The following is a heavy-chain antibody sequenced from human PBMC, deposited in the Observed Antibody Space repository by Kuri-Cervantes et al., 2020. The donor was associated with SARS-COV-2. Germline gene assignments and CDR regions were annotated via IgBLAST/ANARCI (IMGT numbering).Heavy chain of an antibody. D-gene: IGHD3-16*02. V-gene: IGHV4-34*01. CDR1: GGSFSGYY. Sequence: SETLSLTCAVYGGSFSGYYWSWTRQPPGKGLEWIGEINHSGSTNYNPSLKSRVTISVDTSKNQFSLKLSSVTAADTAVYYCARGPGLYSRKAYGMDVWGQGTTVTVSS. J-gene: IGHJ6*02. CDR3: ARGPGLYSRKAYGMDV. CDR2: INHSGST.